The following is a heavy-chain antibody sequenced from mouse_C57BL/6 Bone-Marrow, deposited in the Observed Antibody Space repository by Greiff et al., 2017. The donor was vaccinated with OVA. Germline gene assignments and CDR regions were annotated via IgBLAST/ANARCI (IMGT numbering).Heavy chain of an antibody. Sequence: DAGGGLVQPTGSLKLSCAASGFTFNTYAMHWVRQAPGKGLEWVARIRSKSSNYATYYADSVKDRFTISRDDSQSMLYLQMNNLKTEDTAMYYCVRDDSSGYSFAYWGQGTLVTVSA. CDR3: VRDDSSGYSFAY. V-gene: IGHV10-3*01. J-gene: IGHJ3*01. D-gene: IGHD3-2*02. CDR2: IRSKSSNYAT. CDR1: GFTFNTYA.